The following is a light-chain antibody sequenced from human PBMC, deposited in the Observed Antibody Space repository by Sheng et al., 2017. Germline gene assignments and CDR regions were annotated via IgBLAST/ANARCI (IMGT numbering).Light chain of an antibody. Sequence: EIVMTQSPATLSVSPGERATLSCRASQNINSHLAWYQQKPGQAPRLLIYDVSNRATGIPARFSGSGSGTDFTLTISSLEPEDFAVYYCQQRSKWPLTFGGGTKVEIK. CDR3: QQRSKWPLT. CDR2: DVS. J-gene: IGKJ4*01. V-gene: IGKV3-11*01. CDR1: QNINSH.